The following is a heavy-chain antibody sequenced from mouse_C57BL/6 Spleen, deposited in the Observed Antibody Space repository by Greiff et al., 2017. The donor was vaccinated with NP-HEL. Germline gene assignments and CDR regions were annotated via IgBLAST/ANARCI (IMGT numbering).Heavy chain of an antibody. V-gene: IGHV14-1*01. Sequence: EVQLQQSGAELVRPGASVKLSCTASGFNIKDYYMHWVKQRPEQGLEWIGRIDPEDGDTEYAPKFQGKATMTADTSSNTAYLQLSSLPSKATAVLFWTPYGNYWFAYWGQGTLVTVSA. J-gene: IGHJ3*01. CDR3: TPYGNYWFAY. CDR1: GFNIKDYY. D-gene: IGHD2-1*01. CDR2: IDPEDGDT.